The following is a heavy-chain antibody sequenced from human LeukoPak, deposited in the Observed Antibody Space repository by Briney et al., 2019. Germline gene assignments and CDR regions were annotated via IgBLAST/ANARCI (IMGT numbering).Heavy chain of an antibody. CDR2: IWYDGSNK. Sequence: GGSLRLSCAASGFTFSSYGMHWVRQAPGKGLGWVAVIWYDGSNKYYADSVKGRFTISRDNSKNTLYLQMNSLRPEDTAVYYCARESEIAAATIYYFDYWGQGTLVTVSS. CDR1: GFTFSSYG. CDR3: ARESEIAAATIYYFDY. D-gene: IGHD6-13*01. J-gene: IGHJ4*02. V-gene: IGHV3-33*01.